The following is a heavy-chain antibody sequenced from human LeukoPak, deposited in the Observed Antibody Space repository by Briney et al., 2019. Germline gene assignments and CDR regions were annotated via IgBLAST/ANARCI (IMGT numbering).Heavy chain of an antibody. V-gene: IGHV4-59*11. CDR1: GASIDGHY. Sequence: KTSETLSLTCTVSGASIDGHYWRWIRLPPGKGLEWIGFVYYSGSISYNPSLKSRVTISADTSNNQFSLKLDSVTAADTAVYYCARLSRVAVAGSYGYHSMDVWGRGTTVTVSS. J-gene: IGHJ6*02. CDR3: ARLSRVAVAGSYGYHSMDV. D-gene: IGHD6-19*01. CDR2: VYYSGSI.